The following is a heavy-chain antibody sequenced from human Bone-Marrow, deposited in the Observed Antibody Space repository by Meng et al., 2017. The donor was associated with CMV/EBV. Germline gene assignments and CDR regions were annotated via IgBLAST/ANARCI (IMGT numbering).Heavy chain of an antibody. CDR1: GFTFDDYG. CDR3: ARNIVRGYYDFWSGYYTGGYFDY. Sequence: GESLKISCAASGFTFDDYGMSWVRQAPGKGLEWVSGINWNGGSTGYADSVKGRFTISRDNAKNSLYLQMNSLRAEDTAVYYCARNIVRGYYDFWSGYYTGGYFDYWGQGTLVTVSS. D-gene: IGHD3-3*01. J-gene: IGHJ4*02. CDR2: INWNGGST. V-gene: IGHV3-20*04.